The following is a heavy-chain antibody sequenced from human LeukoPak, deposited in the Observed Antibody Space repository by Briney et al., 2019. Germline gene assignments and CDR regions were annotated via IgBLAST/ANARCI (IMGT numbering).Heavy chain of an antibody. CDR1: GGSISSYY. CDR2: IYYSGST. V-gene: IGHV4-59*01. Sequence: TSETLSLTCTVSGGSISSYYWSWIRQPPGKGLEWIGYIYYSGSTNYNPSLKSRVTISVDTSKNQFSLKLSSVTAADTAVYYCARVGSGWYLVYWGQGTLVTVSS. J-gene: IGHJ4*02. D-gene: IGHD6-19*01. CDR3: ARVGSGWYLVY.